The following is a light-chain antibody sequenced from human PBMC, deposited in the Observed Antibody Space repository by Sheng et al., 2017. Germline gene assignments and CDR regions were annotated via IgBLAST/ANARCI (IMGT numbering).Light chain of an antibody. CDR2: EAT. J-gene: IGKJ3*01. CDR1: QDIDNH. CDR3: QQYEDLPPFS. V-gene: IGKV1-33*01. Sequence: DIQLTQSPTSLSASEGDRVTITCQASQDIDNHLNWYRQKPGKAPKLLIYEATNLGAGVPSRFSGSGSGTDFRLVINSLQPEDFATYYCQQYEDLPPFSFGPGTRVDFK.